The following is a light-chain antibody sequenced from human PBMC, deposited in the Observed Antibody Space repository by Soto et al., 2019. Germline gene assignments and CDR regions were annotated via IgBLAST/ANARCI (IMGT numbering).Light chain of an antibody. V-gene: IGKV1D-12*01. Sequence: DIQMTQSPSFVSASVGDRVTVTCRASQDINSRLAWYQQKPGKAPKVLIYGASSLQSGVPSRFRGSESGTEFTLTISSLQPEDVASYYCQQINSFPLTFGGGTKVEI. CDR3: QQINSFPLT. J-gene: IGKJ4*01. CDR2: GAS. CDR1: QDINSR.